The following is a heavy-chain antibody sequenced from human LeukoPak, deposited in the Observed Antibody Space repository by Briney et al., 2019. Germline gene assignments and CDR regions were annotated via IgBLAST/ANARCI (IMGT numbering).Heavy chain of an antibody. V-gene: IGHV3-20*04. CDR2: INYNGAIT. Sequence: GGSLRLSCATSGFTFVDYGLSWVRRAPGKGLEWLCAINYNGAITDYADSVKGRFTISRDNSKNTLYLQMNSLRAEDTAVYYCARDLDIVVVPAAFGYYFDYWGQGTLVTVSS. CDR1: GFTFVDYG. D-gene: IGHD2-2*01. CDR3: ARDLDIVVVPAAFGYYFDY. J-gene: IGHJ4*02.